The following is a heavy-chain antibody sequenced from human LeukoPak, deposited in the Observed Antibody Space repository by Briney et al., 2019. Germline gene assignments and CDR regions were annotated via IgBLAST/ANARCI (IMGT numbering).Heavy chain of an antibody. J-gene: IGHJ5*02. D-gene: IGHD5-24*01. CDR2: IIPIYGTA. V-gene: IGHV1-69*13. CDR1: GGTFSNYL. Sequence: ASVKVSCKASGGTFSNYLIIWVRQAPGRGLEWLGGIIPIYGTANYALMFQGRITLTAHESTATAYMELRSLTSDDTAMYFCATHTGGYNYWWFDIWGQGTLVSVSS. CDR3: ATHTGGYNYWWFDI.